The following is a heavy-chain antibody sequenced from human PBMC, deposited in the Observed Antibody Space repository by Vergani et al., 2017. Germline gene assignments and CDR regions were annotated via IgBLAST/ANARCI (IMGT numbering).Heavy chain of an antibody. D-gene: IGHD3-22*01. CDR3: ARMVYYYDSSGYSDIDY. Sequence: QVTLKESGPVLVKPTETLTLTCTVSGFSLSNARMGVSWIRQPPGKALEWLAHIFSNDEKSYSTSLKSRLTITKDTPKSQGVLTMTNMDPVDTATYYCARMVYYYDSSGYSDIDYWGQGTLVTVSS. J-gene: IGHJ4*02. CDR1: GFSLSNARMG. CDR2: IFSNDEK. V-gene: IGHV2-26*01.